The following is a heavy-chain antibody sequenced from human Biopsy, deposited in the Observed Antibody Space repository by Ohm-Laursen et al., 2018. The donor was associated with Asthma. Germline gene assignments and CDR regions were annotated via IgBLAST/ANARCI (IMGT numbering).Heavy chain of an antibody. CDR3: ALSQDSGFDDHSPSWFDP. Sequence: TQTLTLTSSFSGSSLRTPGVGVGWIRQSPGKALEWLALIYWDDYNLFRPSLKRRLTITKDPSKNQVVLTMTKMDPVDSGTYYCALSQDSGFDDHSPSWFDPWGQGTLVTVSS. V-gene: IGHV2-5*02. J-gene: IGHJ5*02. D-gene: IGHD3-9*01. CDR2: IYWDDYN. CDR1: GSSLRTPGVG.